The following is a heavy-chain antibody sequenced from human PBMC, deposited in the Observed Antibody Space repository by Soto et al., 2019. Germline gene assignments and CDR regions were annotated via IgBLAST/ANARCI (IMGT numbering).Heavy chain of an antibody. Sequence: VGSLRLSCAASGFTFSSYGMHWVRQAPGKGLEWVAVIWYDGSNKYYADSVKGRFTISRDNSKNTLYLQMNSLRAEDTAVYYCARGVDTAMVSPLDYWGQGTLVTVSS. J-gene: IGHJ4*02. CDR3: ARGVDTAMVSPLDY. V-gene: IGHV3-33*01. CDR2: IWYDGSNK. D-gene: IGHD5-18*01. CDR1: GFTFSSYG.